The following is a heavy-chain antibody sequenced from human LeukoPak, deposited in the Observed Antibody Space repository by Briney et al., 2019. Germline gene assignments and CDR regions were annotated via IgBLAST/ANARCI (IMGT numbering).Heavy chain of an antibody. CDR1: GGSFIGFH. V-gene: IGHV4-34*01. J-gene: IGHJ5*02. D-gene: IGHD1-20*01. CDR2: INHSGST. CDR3: ARDTYNWNVDTFDP. Sequence: PSETLSLTCAVYGGSFIGFHWNWIRQPPGKGLEWIGDINHSGSTNYNPSLTSRVTISVDPSKNQFSLNLSSVTAADTAVYYCARDTYNWNVDTFDPWGQGTLVTVSS.